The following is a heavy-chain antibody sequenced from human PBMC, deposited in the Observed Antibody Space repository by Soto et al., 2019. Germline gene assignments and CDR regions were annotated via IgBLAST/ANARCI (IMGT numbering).Heavy chain of an antibody. CDR2: ISYDGSNK. J-gene: IGHJ6*02. V-gene: IGHV3-30*18. CDR1: GFTFSSYG. Sequence: GGSLRLSCAASGFTFSSYGMHWVRQAPGKGLEWVAVISYDGSNKYYADSVKGRFTISRDNSKNTLYLQMNSLRAEDTAVYYCAKYLSMVYYYYYYGMDVWGQGTTVTVSS. D-gene: IGHD3-10*01. CDR3: AKYLSMVYYYYYYGMDV.